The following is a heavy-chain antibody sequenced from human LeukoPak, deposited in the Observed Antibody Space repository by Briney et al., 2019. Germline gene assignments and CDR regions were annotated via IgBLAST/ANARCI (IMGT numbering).Heavy chain of an antibody. Sequence: PSETLSLTCAVYGGSFSGYYWSWIRQPPGKGLEWIGEINHGGSTNYNPSLKSRVTISVGTSKNQFSLKLTSVTAADTAVYYCARRHDYYYGSGSHNNWFDPWGQGTLVTVSS. V-gene: IGHV4-34*01. CDR3: ARRHDYYYGSGSHNNWFDP. CDR1: GGSFSGYY. D-gene: IGHD3-10*01. CDR2: INHGGST. J-gene: IGHJ5*02.